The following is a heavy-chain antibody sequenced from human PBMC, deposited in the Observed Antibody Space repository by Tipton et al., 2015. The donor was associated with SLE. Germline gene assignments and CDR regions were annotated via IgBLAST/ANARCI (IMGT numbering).Heavy chain of an antibody. CDR3: ARGYCSSTSCYTEADWYFDL. J-gene: IGHJ2*01. Sequence: LRLSCTVSGGSISSGSYYWSWIRQPAGKGLEWIGRIYTSGSTNYNPSLKSRVTISVDTSKNQFSLKLSSVTAADTAVYYCARGYCSSTSCYTEADWYFDLWGRGTLVTVSS. V-gene: IGHV4-61*02. D-gene: IGHD2-2*02. CDR1: GGSISSGSYY. CDR2: IYTSGST.